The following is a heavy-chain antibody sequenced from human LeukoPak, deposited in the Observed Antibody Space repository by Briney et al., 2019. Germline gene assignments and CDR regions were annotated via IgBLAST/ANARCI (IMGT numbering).Heavy chain of an antibody. CDR3: ARRCMELLRAFDI. J-gene: IGHJ3*02. CDR2: IYYSGST. CDR1: GGSISSSSYY. D-gene: IGHD2-8*01. V-gene: IGHV4-39*07. Sequence: SETLSLTCTVSGGSISSSSYYWGWIRQPPGKGLEWIGSIYYSGSTYYNPSLKSRVTISVDTSKNQFSLKLSSVTAADTAVYYCARRCMELLRAFDIWGQGTMVTVSS.